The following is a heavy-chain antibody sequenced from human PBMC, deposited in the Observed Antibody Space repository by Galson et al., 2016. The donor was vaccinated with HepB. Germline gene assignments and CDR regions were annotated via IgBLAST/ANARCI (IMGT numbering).Heavy chain of an antibody. Sequence: SLRLSCAASGFTFSGYGMNWVRQAPGKGLEWVALISHDGNKNYYAESVRGRFSVSRDNSNSTLYLLMDSLRAEDTAIYYCARGGFTIHGEGFDPWGQGTLVTVSS. J-gene: IGHJ5*02. V-gene: IGHV3-30*03. CDR1: GFTFSGYG. CDR3: ARGGFTIHGEGFDP. D-gene: IGHD3-3*01. CDR2: ISHDGNKN.